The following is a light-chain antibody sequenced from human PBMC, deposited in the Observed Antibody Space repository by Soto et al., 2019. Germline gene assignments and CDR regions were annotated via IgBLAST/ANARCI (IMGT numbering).Light chain of an antibody. CDR3: LQYGISPRT. CDR2: GAS. CDR1: QNINSRF. V-gene: IGKV3-20*01. J-gene: IGKJ2*01. Sequence: EIVLTQSPGTLSLSPGERATLSCRASQNINSRFLAWYQQKPGQAPRLLIYGASTRATGIPDRFSGSGSGTDFTLTISRLEPEDFAVYYCLQYGISPRTFGQGTKLEIK.